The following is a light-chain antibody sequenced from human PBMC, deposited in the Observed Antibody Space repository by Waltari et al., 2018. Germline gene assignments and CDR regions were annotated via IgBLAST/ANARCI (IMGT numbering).Light chain of an antibody. Sequence: EIVLTQSPATLSLSPGERATLSCRASQSVNWYLAWYQQRPGQAPRLLIYDTSNRATGIPGRFGTSSSETYFTLTISRQAPDFSAVYCCQQRRNWPLTFGGGTKVEIK. J-gene: IGKJ4*01. CDR3: QQRRNWPLT. V-gene: IGKV3-11*01. CDR2: DTS. CDR1: QSVNWY.